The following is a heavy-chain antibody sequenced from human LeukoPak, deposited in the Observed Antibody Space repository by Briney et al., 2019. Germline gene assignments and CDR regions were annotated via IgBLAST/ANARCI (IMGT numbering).Heavy chain of an antibody. J-gene: IGHJ5*02. D-gene: IGHD6-6*01. Sequence: GGSLRLSCAASGFTFSSYGMNWVRQAPGKGLEWVALTSDDGSNKYYADSVKGRFTISRDNSKNTLYLQVNSLRPEDTAVYYCARKYTTSSGHIFDPWGQGTLVTVSS. V-gene: IGHV3-30*03. CDR2: TSDDGSNK. CDR3: ARKYTTSSGHIFDP. CDR1: GFTFSSYG.